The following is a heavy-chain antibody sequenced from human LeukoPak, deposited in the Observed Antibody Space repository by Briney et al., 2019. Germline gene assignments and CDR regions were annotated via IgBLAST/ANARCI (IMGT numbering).Heavy chain of an antibody. CDR3: TRGDRDGPARRAFDI. D-gene: IGHD3-10*01. V-gene: IGHV1-2*02. J-gene: IGHJ3*02. CDR1: GYTFSGYY. CDR2: INPTSGDT. Sequence: ASVKVSCKACGYTFSGYYMHWVRQAPGQGLEWMGWINPTSGDTNYLQKFQGRVIMTRDTYISTAYMELSRVRSDDTAVYYSTRGDRDGPARRAFDIWGQGTMVTVSS.